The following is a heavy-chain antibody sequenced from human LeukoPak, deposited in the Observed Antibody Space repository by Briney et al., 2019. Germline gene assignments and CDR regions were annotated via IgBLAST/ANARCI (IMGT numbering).Heavy chain of an antibody. Sequence: ASVKVSCKASVYTFTGYYMHWVRQAPGQGLEWLGRINPNSGGTNYAQKFQGRVTMTRDTSISTAYMELSRLRSDDTAVYYCARLLLGIAVAGNDYWGQGTLVTVSS. CDR1: VYTFTGYY. J-gene: IGHJ4*02. CDR2: INPNSGGT. CDR3: ARLLLGIAVAGNDY. V-gene: IGHV1-2*06. D-gene: IGHD6-19*01.